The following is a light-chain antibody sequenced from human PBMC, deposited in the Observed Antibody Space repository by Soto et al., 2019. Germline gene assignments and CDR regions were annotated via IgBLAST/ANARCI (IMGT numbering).Light chain of an antibody. V-gene: IGLV1-44*01. CDR1: SSNIGSNT. CDR3: PAWDDSLHGPYV. CDR2: SNN. J-gene: IGLJ1*01. Sequence: QSVLTQPPSGSGTPGQRVTISGSGSSSNIGSNTVNWYQQLPGTAPKLLIYSNNQRPSGVPDRFSGSKSGTSASLAISGLQSEDEADYYFPAWDDSLHGPYVFGTGTKV.